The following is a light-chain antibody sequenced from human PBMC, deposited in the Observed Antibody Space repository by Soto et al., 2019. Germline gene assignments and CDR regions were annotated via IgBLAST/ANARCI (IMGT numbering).Light chain of an antibody. Sequence: DVVMTQSPLSLPVTLGQSASISCRYSQSLGYSDGNTYVNWFQQRPGQPPRRLIYKVSERDSGVTDRFRGSGSGTEVTLTISRVEAEDVGVYFCMQGTYWPFTFGPGTKVYFK. CDR1: QSLGYSDGNTY. CDR2: KVS. J-gene: IGKJ3*01. CDR3: MQGTYWPFT. V-gene: IGKV2-30*01.